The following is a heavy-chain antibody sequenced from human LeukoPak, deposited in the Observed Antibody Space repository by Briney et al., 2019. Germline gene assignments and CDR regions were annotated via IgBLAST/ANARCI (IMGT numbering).Heavy chain of an antibody. J-gene: IGHJ6*04. V-gene: IGHV3-11*04. CDR1: GFTFSDYY. D-gene: IGHD3-10*02. CDR3: AELGITMIGGV. CDR2: IRNSGSTI. Sequence: PGGSLRLSCAASGFTFSDYYMSWLRQAPGKGLEWVSSIRNSGSTIYYADSVKGRFTISRDNAKNSLYLQMNSLRAEDTAVYYCAELGITMIGGVWGKGTTVTISS.